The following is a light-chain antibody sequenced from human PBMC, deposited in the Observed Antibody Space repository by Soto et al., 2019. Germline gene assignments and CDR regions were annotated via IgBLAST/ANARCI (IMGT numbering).Light chain of an antibody. J-gene: IGKJ5*01. CDR3: QQYGTSEII. Sequence: PGERATLSCRASQTLSNSFIAWYRQKPGQAPRLLIYDTSSRATGVPDRYSASGSGTDFTLTISRLEPEEFAVFFCQQYGTSEIIFGQWTRREIK. V-gene: IGKV3-20*01. CDR1: QTLSNSF. CDR2: DTS.